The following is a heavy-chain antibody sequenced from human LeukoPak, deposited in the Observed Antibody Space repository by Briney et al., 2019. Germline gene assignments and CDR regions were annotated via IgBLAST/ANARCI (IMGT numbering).Heavy chain of an antibody. V-gene: IGHV3-48*02. D-gene: IGHD2-15*01. J-gene: IGHJ1*01. CDR1: GFTFSSYS. CDR3: ARDSDCSGGSCYPRYFQH. Sequence: GVSLRLSCAASGFTFSSYSVNWVRQAPGKALEWVSYITTSSSTTYNADSVKGRFTISRDNAKNSLFLQMNSLRDEDTAVYYCARDSDCSGGSCYPRYFQHWGQGTLVTVSS. CDR2: ITTSSSTT.